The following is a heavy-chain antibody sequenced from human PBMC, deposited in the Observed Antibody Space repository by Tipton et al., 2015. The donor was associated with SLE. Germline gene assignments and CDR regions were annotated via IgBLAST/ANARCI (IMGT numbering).Heavy chain of an antibody. J-gene: IGHJ4*02. CDR1: GFTFSSYA. V-gene: IGHV3-30-3*01. CDR3: ARHSSSWSKYYFDY. D-gene: IGHD6-13*01. Sequence: SLRLSCAASGFTFSSYAMHWVRQAPGKGLEWVAVISYDGSNKYYADSVKGRFTISRDNSKNTLYLQMNSLRAEDTAVYYCARHSSSWSKYYFDYWGQGTLVTVSS. CDR2: ISYDGSNK.